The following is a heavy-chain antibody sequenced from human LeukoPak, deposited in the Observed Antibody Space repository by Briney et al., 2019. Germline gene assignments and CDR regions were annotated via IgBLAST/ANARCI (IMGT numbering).Heavy chain of an antibody. CDR2: ISASDGTT. CDR3: AKVYISVALGTDYFDY. V-gene: IGHV3-23*01. D-gene: IGHD6-19*01. CDR1: GFTFSTYG. Sequence: GGSLRLSCAASGFTFSTYGMSWVRQAPGKGLEWVSTISASDGTTDYADSVKGRFTISRDNSRNTVFLQMNSLRAEDTAVYYCAKVYISVALGTDYFDYLGRGTLVAVSS. J-gene: IGHJ4*02.